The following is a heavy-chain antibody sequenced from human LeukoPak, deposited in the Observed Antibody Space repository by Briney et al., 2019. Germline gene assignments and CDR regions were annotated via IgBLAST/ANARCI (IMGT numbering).Heavy chain of an antibody. V-gene: IGHV1-2*02. D-gene: IGHD2-15*01. CDR2: INPNSGGT. CDR3: ARTDPGYCSGGSCYPPDY. Sequence: GASVKVSCKASGYTFTGYYMHWVRQAPGQGLEWMGWINPNSGGTNYAQKFQGRVTMTRDTSTSTVYMELSSLRSEDTAVYYCARTDPGYCSGGSCYPPDYWGQGTLVTVSS. J-gene: IGHJ4*02. CDR1: GYTFTGYY.